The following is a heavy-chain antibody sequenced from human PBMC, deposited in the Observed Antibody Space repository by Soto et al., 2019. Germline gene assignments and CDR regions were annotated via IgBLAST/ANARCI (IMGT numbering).Heavy chain of an antibody. Sequence: EVQLLESGGGLVQPGGSLRLSCAASGFTFSSYAMSWVRQAPGKGLEWVSAISGSGDSTYSADSVKGRFTISRDNSTNTLYLLMNSLRSEDTAVYYCAKATRYSASPGLFDYWGQGTLVTVSS. V-gene: IGHV3-23*01. D-gene: IGHD1-26*01. CDR2: ISGSGDST. J-gene: IGHJ4*02. CDR1: GFTFSSYA. CDR3: AKATRYSASPGLFDY.